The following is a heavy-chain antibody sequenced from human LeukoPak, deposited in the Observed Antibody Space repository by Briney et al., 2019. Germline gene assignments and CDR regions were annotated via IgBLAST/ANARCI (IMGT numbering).Heavy chain of an antibody. V-gene: IGHV4-59*01. CDR2: IYYSGST. J-gene: IGHJ3*02. Sequence: SETLSLTCTVSGGSISSYYWSWIRQPPGKGLEWIGYIYYSGSTNYNPSLKSRVTISVDTSKNQFSLKPSSVTAADTAVYYCARLTTIVVVPAAHDAFDIWGQGTMVTVSS. CDR1: GGSISSYY. D-gene: IGHD2-2*01. CDR3: ARLTTIVVVPAAHDAFDI.